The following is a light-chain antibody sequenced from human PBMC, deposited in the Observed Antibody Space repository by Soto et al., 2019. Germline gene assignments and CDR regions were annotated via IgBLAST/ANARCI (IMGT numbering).Light chain of an antibody. J-gene: IGLJ1*01. CDR2: DNN. Sequence: QSVLTQPPSVSGAPGQRVTISCTGSSSNIGAGYDVHWYQQLPGTAPKLLIYDNNNRPSGVPDRFSGSKSGTSASLAITGLQAEDEADYYCQSYDSSLSIYVFGTGTKVTV. CDR1: SSNIGAGYD. V-gene: IGLV1-40*01. CDR3: QSYDSSLSIYV.